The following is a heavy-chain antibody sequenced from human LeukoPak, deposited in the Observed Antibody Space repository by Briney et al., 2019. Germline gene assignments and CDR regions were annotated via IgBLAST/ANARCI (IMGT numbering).Heavy chain of an antibody. CDR1: GGSFSGYY. V-gene: IGHV4-34*01. Sequence: SETLSLTCAVYGGSFSGYYWSWIRQPPGKGLEWIGEINHSGSTNYNPSLKSRVTISVDTSKNQFSLKLSSVTAADTAVYYCARFLNTQYYYYGMDVWGQGTTVTVSS. CDR2: INHSGST. D-gene: IGHD3-3*01. J-gene: IGHJ6*02. CDR3: ARFLNTQYYYYGMDV.